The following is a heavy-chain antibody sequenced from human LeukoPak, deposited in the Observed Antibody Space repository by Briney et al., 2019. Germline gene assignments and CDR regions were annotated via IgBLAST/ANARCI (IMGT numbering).Heavy chain of an antibody. CDR1: GFTFSSYA. V-gene: IGHV3-23*01. CDR3: AKGAYYDFWSGYSSYFDY. J-gene: IGHJ4*02. D-gene: IGHD3-3*01. Sequence: GGSLRLSCAASGFTFSSYAMSWVRQAPGKGLEWVSAISGSGGSTYYADSVKGRFTISRDNSKNTLYLQMNSLRAEDTAVYYCAKGAYYDFWSGYSSYFDYWGQGTLVTVSS. CDR2: ISGSGGST.